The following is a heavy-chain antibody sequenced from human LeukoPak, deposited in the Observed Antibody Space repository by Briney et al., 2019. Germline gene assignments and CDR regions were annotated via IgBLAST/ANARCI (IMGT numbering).Heavy chain of an antibody. CDR3: AELGITMIGGV. Sequence: PGGSLRLSCAASGFTFSSYGMNWVRQAPGEGLEWVSSISSTSSNIYYADSVKGRFTISRDNAKNSLYLQMNSLRAEDTAVYYCAELGITMIGGVWGKGTTVTISS. CDR1: GFTFSSYG. J-gene: IGHJ6*04. CDR2: ISSTSSNI. D-gene: IGHD3-10*02. V-gene: IGHV3-21*01.